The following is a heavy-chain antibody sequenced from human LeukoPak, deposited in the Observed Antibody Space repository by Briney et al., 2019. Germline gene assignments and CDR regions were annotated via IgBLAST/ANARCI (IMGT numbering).Heavy chain of an antibody. V-gene: IGHV3-30*03. CDR2: ISNDGSET. J-gene: IGHJ1*01. Sequence: GGSLRLSCVASGFIFTRYGMHWVRQAPGKGLEWVAIISNDGSETYYVDFVKGRFTISRDNSKNMLYLQMNSLRADDTAVYYCARALSQQLIRYSQDWGQGTLVTVSS. D-gene: IGHD1-1*01. CDR3: ARALSQQLIRYSQD. CDR1: GFIFTRYG.